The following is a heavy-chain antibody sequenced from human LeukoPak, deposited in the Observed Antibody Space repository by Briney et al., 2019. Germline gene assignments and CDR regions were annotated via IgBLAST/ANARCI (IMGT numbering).Heavy chain of an antibody. CDR1: GGSISSYY. D-gene: IGHD6-13*01. J-gene: IGHJ4*02. Sequence: SETLSLTCAVSGGSISSYYWNWIRQSPGKGLEWIGQIHYTGGTSYNPSLKSRLTVSLDTSKNQFSLKLSSVTAADTAVYYCARAGDSSGWFWQYWGQGTLVTVSS. CDR2: IHYTGGT. CDR3: ARAGDSSGWFWQY. V-gene: IGHV4-59*01.